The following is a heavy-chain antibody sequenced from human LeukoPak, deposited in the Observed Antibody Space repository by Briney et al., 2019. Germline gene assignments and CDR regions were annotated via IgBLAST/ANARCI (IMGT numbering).Heavy chain of an antibody. J-gene: IGHJ3*02. CDR3: ARGDLVDQYAFDI. Sequence: GRSLRLSCAASGFTFSSYAMHWVRQAPGKGLEWVAVISYDGSNKYYADSVKGRFTISRDNAKNTLYLQMNSLRAEDTAVYYCARGDLVDQYAFDIWGQGTMVTVSS. CDR1: GFTFSSYA. V-gene: IGHV3-30-3*01. CDR2: ISYDGSNK. D-gene: IGHD2-8*02.